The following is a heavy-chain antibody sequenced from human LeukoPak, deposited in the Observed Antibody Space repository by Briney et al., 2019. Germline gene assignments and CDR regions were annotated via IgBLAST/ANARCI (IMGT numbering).Heavy chain of an antibody. CDR3: AKGDRVAAAAMVDY. V-gene: IGHV3-23*01. J-gene: IGHJ4*02. CDR1: GFTFSSYA. D-gene: IGHD6-13*01. CDR2: ISSSGDTT. Sequence: GGSLRLSCAASGFTFSSYAMSWVRQAPGKGLECVSAISSSGDTTYYADSVKGRFTISRDNSKTTLYGQMNSLRVEDTAIYYCAKGDRVAAAAMVDYWGQGTLVTVSS.